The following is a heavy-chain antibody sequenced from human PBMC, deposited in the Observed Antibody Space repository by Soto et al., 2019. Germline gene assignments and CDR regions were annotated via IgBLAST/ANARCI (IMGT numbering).Heavy chain of an antibody. Sequence: LSLTCTVSGGSISSYYWSWIRQPPGKGLEWIGYIYYCGSTNYNPSLKSRVTISVDTSKNQFSLKLSSVTAADTAVYYCARGTRDYYYYMDVWGKGTTVTVSS. J-gene: IGHJ6*03. V-gene: IGHV4-59*01. CDR3: ARGTRDYYYYMDV. CDR2: IYYCGST. D-gene: IGHD2-2*01. CDR1: GGSISSYY.